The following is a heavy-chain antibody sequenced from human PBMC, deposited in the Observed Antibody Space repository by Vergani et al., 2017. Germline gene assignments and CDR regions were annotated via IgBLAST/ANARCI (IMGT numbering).Heavy chain of an antibody. D-gene: IGHD3-3*01. CDR2: IYYSGST. Sequence: QVQLQESGPGLVKPSETLSLTCTVSGGSISSYYWSWIRQPPGKGLEWIGYIYYSGSTNYNPSLKSRVTISVDTSKHQFSLKLSSVTAAATAVYYCARDRDFWSGPGGWFDPWGQGTLVTVSS. CDR3: ARDRDFWSGPGGWFDP. J-gene: IGHJ5*02. V-gene: IGHV4-59*01. CDR1: GGSISSYY.